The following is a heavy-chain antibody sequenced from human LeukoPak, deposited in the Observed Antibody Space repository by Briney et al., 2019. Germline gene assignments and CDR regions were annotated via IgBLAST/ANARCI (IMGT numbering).Heavy chain of an antibody. V-gene: IGHV3-21*01. CDR2: ISTSSSYI. J-gene: IGHJ1*01. CDR3: ARDLGSGAYFLVGFQH. D-gene: IGHD2/OR15-2a*01. Sequence: KAGGSLRLSCAASGFTFSSYTMNWVRQAPGKGLEWVSSISTSSSYIYYADSVKGRFTISRDNSKNTLYLQMNSLRAEDTAVYYCARDLGSGAYFLVGFQHWGQGTLVTVSS. CDR1: GFTFSSYT.